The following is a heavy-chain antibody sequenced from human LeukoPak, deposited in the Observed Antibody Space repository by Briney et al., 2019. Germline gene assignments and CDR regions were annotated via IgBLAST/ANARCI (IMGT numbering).Heavy chain of an antibody. CDR1: GFTFSNYW. CDR3: VKAVSGSYPETRHFDY. CDR2: INEGGSVT. V-gene: IGHV3-74*01. Sequence: GGSLRLSCAASGFTFSNYWMHWVRQAPGKGLVWVSRINEGGSVTDYADSVKGRFTVSRDNSRNTLYLQMNSLRAEDTAVYYCVKAVSGSYPETRHFDYWGQGSLVTVSS. D-gene: IGHD1-26*01. J-gene: IGHJ4*02.